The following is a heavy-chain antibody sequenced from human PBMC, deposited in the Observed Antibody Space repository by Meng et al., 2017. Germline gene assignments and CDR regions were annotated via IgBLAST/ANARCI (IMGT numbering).Heavy chain of an antibody. Sequence: GESLKFSFAASRFTFVSYAMHWVRQVPGTGLEWVAVISHDGSNKYYADCVKGRFTISRDNSKIALYLQMNSLRAEDTVVYYCASGLDDYVWGSYRYTPNFDYWGQGTLVTVSS. J-gene: IGHJ4*02. CDR1: RFTFVSYA. D-gene: IGHD3-16*02. V-gene: IGHV3-30*04. CDR3: ASGLDDYVWGSYRYTPNFDY. CDR2: ISHDGSNK.